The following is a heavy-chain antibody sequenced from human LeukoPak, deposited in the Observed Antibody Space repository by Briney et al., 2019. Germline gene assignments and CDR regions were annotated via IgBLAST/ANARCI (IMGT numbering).Heavy chain of an antibody. CDR2: ISAYNGNT. J-gene: IGHJ4*02. Sequence: ASVKVSCKASGYTFTSYGISWLRQAPGQGLEWMGWISAYNGNTNYAQKLQGRVTMTTDTSTSTAYMELRSLRSDDTAVYYCARVYSGSYQDLIFDYWGQGTLVTVSS. CDR1: GYTFTSYG. CDR3: ARVYSGSYQDLIFDY. D-gene: IGHD1-26*01. V-gene: IGHV1-18*01.